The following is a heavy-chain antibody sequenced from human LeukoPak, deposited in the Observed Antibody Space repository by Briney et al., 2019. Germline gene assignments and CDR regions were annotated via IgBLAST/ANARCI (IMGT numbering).Heavy chain of an antibody. V-gene: IGHV3-23*01. CDR3: AKGSYSSNSWFDP. CDR1: GSTFSSYA. Sequence: GGSLRPSCAASGSTFSSYAMSWVRQAPGKGLEWVSTISGSGGSTYYADSVKGRFTISRDNSRNTLYLQMNSLRAEDTAVYYCAKGSYSSNSWFDPWGQGTLVTVSS. CDR2: ISGSGGST. D-gene: IGHD6-13*01. J-gene: IGHJ5*02.